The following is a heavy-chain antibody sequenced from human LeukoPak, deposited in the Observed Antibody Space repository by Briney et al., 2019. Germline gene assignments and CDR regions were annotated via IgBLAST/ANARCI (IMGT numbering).Heavy chain of an antibody. CDR2: IKHNGGEK. J-gene: IGHJ6*02. V-gene: IGHV3-7*01. CDR1: GFTFTDYF. Sequence: GGSLRLSCVASGFTFTDYFMSWVRQAPGKGLEWVASIKHNGGEKYYVDSVKGRFTISRDNAKNSLYLEMSSLRVEDTAVYYCARGRYSSSINSMDVWGQGTTVTVSS. D-gene: IGHD6-6*01. CDR3: ARGRYSSSINSMDV.